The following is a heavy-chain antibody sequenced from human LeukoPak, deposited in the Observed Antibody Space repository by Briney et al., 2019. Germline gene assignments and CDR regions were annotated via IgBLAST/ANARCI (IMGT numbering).Heavy chain of an antibody. V-gene: IGHV1-24*01. CDR2: SDPEDDET. Sequence: ASVKVSCKVSGYTLTELSMHWVRQAPGKGLEWMGGSDPEDDETIYAHKFQGRVTMTEDTSTDTAYMELSSLRSEDTAVYYCATNYGSGRRYYGMDVWGQGTTVTVSS. CDR1: GYTLTELS. D-gene: IGHD3-10*01. CDR3: ATNYGSGRRYYGMDV. J-gene: IGHJ6*02.